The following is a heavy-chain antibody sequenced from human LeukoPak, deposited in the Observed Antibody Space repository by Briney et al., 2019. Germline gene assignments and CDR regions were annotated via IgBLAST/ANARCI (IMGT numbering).Heavy chain of an antibody. V-gene: IGHV3-21*04. D-gene: IGHD6-19*01. Sequence: PGGSLRLSCAASGFTFSSYSMNWVRQAPGKGLGWVSSISSSSSYIYYADSVKGRFTISRDNAKNSLFLQMNSLRAEDTAVYYCAKVLGSGWYGVPYYFDYWGQGTLVTVSS. CDR1: GFTFSSYS. CDR3: AKVLGSGWYGVPYYFDY. J-gene: IGHJ4*02. CDR2: ISSSSSYI.